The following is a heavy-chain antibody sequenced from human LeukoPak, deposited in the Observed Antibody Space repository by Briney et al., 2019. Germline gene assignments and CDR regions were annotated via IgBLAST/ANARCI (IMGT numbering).Heavy chain of an antibody. CDR3: TRVGYCATTSCRTAFDI. CDR1: GFTFDDYA. Sequence: PGGSLRLSCAASGFTFDDYAMHWVRQAPGKGLEWVSGISWNSGSIGYADSVKGRFTISRDNAKNSLYLQMNSLRAEDTAVYYCTRVGYCATTSCRTAFDIWAKGQWSPSPQ. J-gene: IGHJ3*02. CDR2: ISWNSGSI. V-gene: IGHV3-9*01. D-gene: IGHD2-2*01.